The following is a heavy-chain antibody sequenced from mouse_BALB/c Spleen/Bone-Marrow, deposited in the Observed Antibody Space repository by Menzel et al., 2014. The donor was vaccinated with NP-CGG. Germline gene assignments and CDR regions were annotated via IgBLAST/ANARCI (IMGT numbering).Heavy chain of an antibody. CDR1: GYTFTDYE. V-gene: IGHV1-15*01. Sequence: QVQLQHSGAELVRPGASVTLSCKASGYTFTDYEMHWVKQTPVHGLEWIGAIDPETGGTAYNQKFKGKATLTADKSPSTAYMELRSLTSEDSAVYYCTRWDGNYGWFAYWGQGTLVTVSA. D-gene: IGHD2-1*01. CDR3: TRWDGNYGWFAY. J-gene: IGHJ3*01. CDR2: IDPETGGT.